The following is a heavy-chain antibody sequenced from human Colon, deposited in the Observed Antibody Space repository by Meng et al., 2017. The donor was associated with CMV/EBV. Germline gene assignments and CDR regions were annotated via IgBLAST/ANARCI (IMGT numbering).Heavy chain of an antibody. J-gene: IGHJ3*02. CDR3: ARGPTGTRFRGAFDI. V-gene: IGHV1-18*01. Sequence: ASVKVSCKASGYTFTSYGISWVRQAPGQGLEWMGWISAYNGNTNYAQKLQGRVTMTTDTSTSTAYMELRSLRSDDTAVYYCARGPTGTRFRGAFDIWGQGTMVTVSS. CDR2: ISAYNGNT. D-gene: IGHD1-7*01. CDR1: GYTFTSYG.